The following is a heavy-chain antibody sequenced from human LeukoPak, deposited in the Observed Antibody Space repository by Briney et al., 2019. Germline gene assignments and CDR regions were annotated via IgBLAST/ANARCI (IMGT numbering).Heavy chain of an antibody. CDR1: GGSISSYY. CDR2: IYTSGST. V-gene: IGHV4-4*07. D-gene: IGHD2-2*01. J-gene: IGHJ5*02. CDR3: ARGGDIVVVPAAGGWFDP. Sequence: PSETLSLTCTVSGGSISSYYWSWIRRPAGKGLEWIGRIYTSGSTNYNPSLKSRVTMSVDTSKNQFSLKLSSVTAADTAVYYCARGGDIVVVPAAGGWFDPWGQGTLVTVSS.